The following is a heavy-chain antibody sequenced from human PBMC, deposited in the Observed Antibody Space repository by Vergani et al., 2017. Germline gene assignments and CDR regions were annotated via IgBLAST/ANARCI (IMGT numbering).Heavy chain of an antibody. CDR1: GFTFSSYA. V-gene: IGHV3-23*01. CDR2: ISGSGGNT. J-gene: IGHJ6*02. D-gene: IGHD2-2*01. CDR3: AKGVYCSSTSCYEGRGYYYGMDV. Sequence: EVQLLESGGGLVQPGGSLRLSCAASGFTFSSYAMSWVRQVPGKGLEWVSGISGSGGNTYYANSVKGRFTISRDNSKNTLYLQMNSLRADDTAVYYCAKGVYCSSTSCYEGRGYYYGMDVWGQGTTVTFSS.